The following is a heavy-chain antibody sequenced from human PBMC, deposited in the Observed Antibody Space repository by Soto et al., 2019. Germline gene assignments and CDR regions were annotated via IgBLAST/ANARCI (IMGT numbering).Heavy chain of an antibody. J-gene: IGHJ6*02. CDR1: GYSFTSYW. D-gene: IGHD3-9*01. V-gene: IGHV5-10-1*01. Sequence: GESLKISCKGSGYSFTSYWISWVRQMPGKGLEWMGRIDPSDSYTNYSPSFQGHVTISADKSISTAYLQWSSLKASDTAMYYCARLDYDILTGDNYGMDVWGQGTTVTVSS. CDR2: IDPSDSYT. CDR3: ARLDYDILTGDNYGMDV.